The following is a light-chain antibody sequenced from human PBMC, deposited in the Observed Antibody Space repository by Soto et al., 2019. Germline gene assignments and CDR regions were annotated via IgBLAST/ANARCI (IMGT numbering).Light chain of an antibody. CDR3: QQYRNWPWT. CDR2: GAS. CDR1: QSVSSN. V-gene: IGKV3D-15*01. J-gene: IGKJ1*01. Sequence: EIVLTQSPATLSLSPGERATLSCRASQSVSSNVAWYQQIPGQTPRLLIYGASNRATGIPDRFSGSGSGTEFTLTISRLQSEDFEVYYCQQYRNWPWTFGQGTKVDIK.